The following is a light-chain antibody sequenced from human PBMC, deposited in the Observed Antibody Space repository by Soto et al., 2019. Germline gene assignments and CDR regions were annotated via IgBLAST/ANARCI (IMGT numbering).Light chain of an antibody. CDR3: QQYGSSPTWT. CDR2: GAS. CDR1: QSVSSSY. V-gene: IGKV3-20*01. Sequence: ESVLTESPGTLSLSPGERATLSCRASQSVSSSYLAWYQQKPGQAPRLLIYGASNRATGIPDRFSGSGSGTDFTLTISRLEPEDFAVYFCQQYGSSPTWTFGQGTKVDIK. J-gene: IGKJ1*01.